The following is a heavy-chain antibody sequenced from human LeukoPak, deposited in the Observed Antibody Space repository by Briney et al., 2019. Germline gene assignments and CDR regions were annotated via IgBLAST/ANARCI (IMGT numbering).Heavy chain of an antibody. CDR3: ARGFRDITMVRDNGYYFDY. CDR1: GYTFTGYY. J-gene: IGHJ4*02. CDR2: INPNSGGT. Sequence: ASVKVSCKASGYTFTGYYMHWVRQAPGQGLEWMGWINPNSGGTNYAQKFQGRVTMTRDTSISTAYMELSRLRSDDTAVYYCARGFRDITMVRDNGYYFDYWGQGTLVTVSS. D-gene: IGHD3-10*01. V-gene: IGHV1-2*02.